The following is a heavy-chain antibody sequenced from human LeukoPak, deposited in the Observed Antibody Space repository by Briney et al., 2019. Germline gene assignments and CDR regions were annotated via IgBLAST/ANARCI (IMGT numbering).Heavy chain of an antibody. CDR1: GFTFSSYG. V-gene: IGHV3-33*01. CDR3: AASREGSGTYLDY. D-gene: IGHD3-10*01. CDR2: IWYDGSNK. J-gene: IGHJ4*02. Sequence: GRSLRLSCAASGFTFSSYGMHWVRQAPGKGLEWVAVIWYDGSNKYYADSVKGRFTISRDNSKNTLYLQMNSLRAEDTAVYYCAASREGSGTYLDYWGQGTLITVSS.